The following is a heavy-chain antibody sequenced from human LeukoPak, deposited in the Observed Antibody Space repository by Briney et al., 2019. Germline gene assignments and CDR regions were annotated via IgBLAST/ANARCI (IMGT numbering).Heavy chain of an antibody. J-gene: IGHJ4*02. CDR2: IYYSGST. Sequence: SETLSLTCAVYGGSFSSYYWSWIRQPPGKGVEWIGYIYYSGSTNYNPSLKSRVTISIDTSKNQFSLKLTSVSAADTAVYFCARAKRGYNYGPLDFWGQGTLVTVSS. V-gene: IGHV4-59*01. D-gene: IGHD5-18*01. CDR3: ARAKRGYNYGPLDF. CDR1: GGSFSSYY.